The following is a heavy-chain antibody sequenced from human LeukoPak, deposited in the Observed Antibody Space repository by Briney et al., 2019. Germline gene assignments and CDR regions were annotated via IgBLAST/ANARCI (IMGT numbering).Heavy chain of an antibody. D-gene: IGHD3-3*01. J-gene: IGHJ4*02. Sequence: PGGALRLSCAASGFTFSSYSMNWVRQAPGKGLEWGSSISSSSNYIYYADSVKGRFTISRDNAKNSLYLQMNSLRAEDTAVYYCARDFKTILGVVDYWGQGTLVTVSS. CDR1: GFTFSSYS. CDR2: ISSSSNYI. CDR3: ARDFKTILGVVDY. V-gene: IGHV3-21*01.